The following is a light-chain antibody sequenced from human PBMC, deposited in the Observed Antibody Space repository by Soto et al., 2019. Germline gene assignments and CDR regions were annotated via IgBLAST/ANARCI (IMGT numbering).Light chain of an antibody. J-gene: IGKJ1*01. V-gene: IGKV3-20*01. CDR3: QQYGSSPWT. CDR1: QTIRSNY. Sequence: ETVLTQSPGTVSLSPGDRATLSCRASQTIRSNYLAWYRQTPGQAPRLLIYGASNRATGIADRFSGSGSGTDFTLIISRLEPEDFALYYCQQYGSSPWTFGQGTKVEIK. CDR2: GAS.